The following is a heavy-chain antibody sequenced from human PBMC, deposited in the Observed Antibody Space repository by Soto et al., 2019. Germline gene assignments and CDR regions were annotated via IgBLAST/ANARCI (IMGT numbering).Heavy chain of an antibody. Sequence: SETLSRTSADFGGSFSGYYRSWIRQPPGKGLEWIGAINHSGSTNYTPSLKGRVTISVDTSKNQFSLKLRSVTAADTAVYYCARGRRASSSWYSLLDVRVTNWFDPWGQGTLVTVSS. CDR3: ARGRRASSSWYSLLDVRVTNWFDP. CDR1: GGSFSGYY. D-gene: IGHD6-13*01. CDR2: INHSGST. V-gene: IGHV4-34*01. J-gene: IGHJ5*02.